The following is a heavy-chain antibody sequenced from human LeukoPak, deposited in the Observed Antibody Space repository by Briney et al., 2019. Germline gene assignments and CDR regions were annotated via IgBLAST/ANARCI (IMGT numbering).Heavy chain of an antibody. CDR2: ISSTSSFT. CDR1: GFAFSDYY. Sequence: GGSLGLSCAASGFAFSDYYMSWIRQAPGKGLEWLSYISSTSSFTNYADSVKGRFTISRDNAKNSLYLQMNSLRAEDTAVYYCARGTAAGRREFNFDYWGQGTLVTVSS. J-gene: IGHJ4*02. CDR3: ARGTAAGRREFNFDY. V-gene: IGHV3-11*05. D-gene: IGHD6-13*01.